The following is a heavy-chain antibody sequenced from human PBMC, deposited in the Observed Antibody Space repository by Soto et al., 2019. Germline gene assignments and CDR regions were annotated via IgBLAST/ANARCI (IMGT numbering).Heavy chain of an antibody. Sequence: SVKVSCKASGGTFSSYAISWVRQAPGQRLEWMGGIIPIFGTANYAQKFQGRVTITADESTSTAYMELSSLRSEDTAVYYCARDMVRGVITQRAHYYYYGMDVWGQGTTVTVSS. J-gene: IGHJ6*02. CDR3: ARDMVRGVITQRAHYYYYGMDV. V-gene: IGHV1-69*13. CDR2: IIPIFGTA. D-gene: IGHD3-10*01. CDR1: GGTFSSYA.